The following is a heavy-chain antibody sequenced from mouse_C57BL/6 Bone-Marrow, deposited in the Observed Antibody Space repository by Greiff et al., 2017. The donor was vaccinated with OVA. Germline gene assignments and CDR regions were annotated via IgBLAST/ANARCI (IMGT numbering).Heavy chain of an antibody. CDR2: IHPNSGST. J-gene: IGHJ4*01. D-gene: IGHD2-2*01. V-gene: IGHV1-64*01. Sequence: QVQLQQPGAELVKPGASVKLSCKASGYTFTSYWMHWVKQRPGQGLEWIGMIHPNSGSTNYNEKLKSKATLTVDKSSSTAYMQLSSLTSEDSAVYYCARRVYGYPYYYAMDYWGQGTSVTVSS. CDR1: GYTFTSYW. CDR3: ARRVYGYPYYYAMDY.